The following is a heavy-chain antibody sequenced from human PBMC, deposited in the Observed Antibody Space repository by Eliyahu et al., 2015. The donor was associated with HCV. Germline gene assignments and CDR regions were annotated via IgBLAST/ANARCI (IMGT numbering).Heavy chain of an antibody. J-gene: IGHJ4*02. Sequence: QVQLQQWGAGLLKPSETLSLTCAVYGGSFSGYYWSWIRQPPGKGLEWIGEINHSGSTNYNPSLKSRVTISVDTSKNQFSLKLSSVTAADTAVYYCARVRRDGYNLFDYWGQGTLVTVSS. CDR2: INHSGST. CDR1: GGSFSGYY. CDR3: ARVRRDGYNLFDY. V-gene: IGHV4-34*01. D-gene: IGHD5-24*01.